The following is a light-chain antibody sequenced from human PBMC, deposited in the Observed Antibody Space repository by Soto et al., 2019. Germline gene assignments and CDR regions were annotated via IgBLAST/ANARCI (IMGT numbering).Light chain of an antibody. CDR1: QSILYSPNNKNY. CDR3: QQYYNPPQN. J-gene: IGKJ1*01. Sequence: DIVMTQSPDSLAVSLGERATINCKSSQSILYSPNNKNYLAWYQQKPGQPPKLLIYWASTRESGVPDRFSGSGSGTDFTLTISSPQAEDVAVYYYQQYYNPPQNFGQRAKVDIK. V-gene: IGKV4-1*01. CDR2: WAS.